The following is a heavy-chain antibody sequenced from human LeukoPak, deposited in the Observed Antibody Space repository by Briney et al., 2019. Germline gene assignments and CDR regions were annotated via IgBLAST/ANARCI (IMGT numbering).Heavy chain of an antibody. D-gene: IGHD2-15*01. CDR2: INPSGGST. V-gene: IGHV1-46*01. J-gene: IGHJ3*02. Sequence: ASVKVSFKASGYTFTIYYMHWVRQAPGQGLEWMGIINPSGGSTSYAQKFQGRVTMTRDTSTSTVYMELSSLRSEDTAVYYCARVRVGRGGAFDIWGQGTMVTVSP. CDR1: GYTFTIYY. CDR3: ARVRVGRGGAFDI.